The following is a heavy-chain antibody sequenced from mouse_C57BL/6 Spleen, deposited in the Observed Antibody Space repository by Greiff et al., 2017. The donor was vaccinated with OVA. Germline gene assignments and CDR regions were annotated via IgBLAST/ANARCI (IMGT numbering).Heavy chain of an antibody. J-gene: IGHJ1*03. CDR2: ISSGGDYI. D-gene: IGHD2-5*01. Sequence: EVQLVESGEGLVKPGGSLKLSCAASGFTFSSYAMSWVRQTPEKRLEWVAYISSGGDYIYYADTVKGRFTISRDNARNTLYLQMSSLKSEDTAMYYCARDDYSSIYCYFDGWGTGTTVTVSS. CDR1: GFTFSSYA. CDR3: ARDDYSSIYCYFDG. V-gene: IGHV5S21*01.